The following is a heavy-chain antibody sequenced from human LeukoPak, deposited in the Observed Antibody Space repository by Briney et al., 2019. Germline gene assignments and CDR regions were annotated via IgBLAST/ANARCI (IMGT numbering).Heavy chain of an antibody. CDR1: GYTFTGYY. D-gene: IGHD2-2*01. CDR2: IRPNSGGT. V-gene: IGHV1-2*02. CDR3: ARAQTPYAEFDP. J-gene: IGHJ5*02. Sequence: AASVKVSCKASGYTFTGYYMHWVRQAPGQGLEWMGWIRPNSGGTDSAQKFPGRVTMTSDTSISTAYMELTRLRSDDTAVYYCARAQTPYAEFDPWGQGTLVTVSS.